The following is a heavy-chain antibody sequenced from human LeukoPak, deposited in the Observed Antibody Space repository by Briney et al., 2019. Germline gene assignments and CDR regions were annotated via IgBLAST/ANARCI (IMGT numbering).Heavy chain of an antibody. Sequence: PGGSLRLSCAASGFTFRSFWMSWVRQAPGKGLEWVANLKQEGGETYFADSVKGRFTISRDNAKNALYLQMNSLRAEDTAVYYCARDDHSSTWRRLEPFFDFWGQGTLVTVSS. CDR1: GFTFRSFW. CDR3: ARDDHSSTWRRLEPFFDF. D-gene: IGHD6-13*01. J-gene: IGHJ4*02. V-gene: IGHV3-7*01. CDR2: LKQEGGET.